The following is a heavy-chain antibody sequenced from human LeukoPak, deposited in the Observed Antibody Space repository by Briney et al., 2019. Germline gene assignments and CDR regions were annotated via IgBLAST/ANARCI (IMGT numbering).Heavy chain of an antibody. V-gene: IGHV3-11*04. J-gene: IGHJ4*02. D-gene: IGHD5-24*01. CDR3: ARDRRDGYNFLYS. CDR1: GFSFTDYF. CDR2: ISSGGGSI. Sequence: GGSLRLSCAGSGFSFTDYFMEWIRQAPGKGLEWISYISSGGGSIYYADSVKGRFTVSRDNDKNSLYLQMNSLRAEDTAVYYCARDRRDGYNFLYSWGQGALVTVSS.